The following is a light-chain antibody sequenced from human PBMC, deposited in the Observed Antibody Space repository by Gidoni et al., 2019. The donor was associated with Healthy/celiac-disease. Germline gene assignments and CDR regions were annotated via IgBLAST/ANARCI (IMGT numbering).Light chain of an antibody. CDR1: QSVSSH. CDR2: DAS. Sequence: IVLTQSPATLSLSPGERATLSCRASQSVSSHLAWYQQKPGQAPRRLIYDASNRATGIPARFSGSGSGTDFTLTISSLEPEDFAVYYCQQRSNWHMYTFGQGTKLEIK. CDR3: QQRSNWHMYT. V-gene: IGKV3-11*01. J-gene: IGKJ2*01.